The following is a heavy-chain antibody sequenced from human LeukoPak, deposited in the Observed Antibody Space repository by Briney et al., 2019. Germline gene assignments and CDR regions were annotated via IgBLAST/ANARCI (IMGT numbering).Heavy chain of an antibody. CDR3: ARERGYSYGYFDY. CDR1: GGSFSGYY. CDR2: IKQDGSEK. D-gene: IGHD5-18*01. J-gene: IGHJ4*02. Sequence: ETLSLTCAVYGGSFSGYYWSWIRQPPGKGLEWVANIKQDGSEKYYVDSVKGRFTISRDNAKNSLYLQMNSLRAEDTAVYYCARERGYSYGYFDYWGQGTLVTVSS. V-gene: IGHV3-7*01.